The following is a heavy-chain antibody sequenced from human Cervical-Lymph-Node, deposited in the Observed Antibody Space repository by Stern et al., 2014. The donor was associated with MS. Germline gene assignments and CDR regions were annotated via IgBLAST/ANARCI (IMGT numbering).Heavy chain of an antibody. Sequence: VQLVESGAEVKKPGESLKISCKGSGYSFTNYWIGWVRQMPGKGLEWMGVIYPGDSDTRYSPSFQGRVTISADKSISTAYPQWSSLKASDTAMYYCARHRQRTLYGMDVWGQGTTVTVSS. CDR3: ARHRQRTLYGMDV. D-gene: IGHD6-25*01. V-gene: IGHV5-51*01. CDR1: GYSFTNYW. CDR2: IYPGDSDT. J-gene: IGHJ6*02.